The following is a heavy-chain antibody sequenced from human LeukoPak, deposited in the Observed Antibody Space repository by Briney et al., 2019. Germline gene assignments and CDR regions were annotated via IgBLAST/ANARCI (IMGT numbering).Heavy chain of an antibody. V-gene: IGHV3-74*01. CDR2: INGDGDTT. J-gene: IGHJ4*02. CDR1: GFTFSSYA. Sequence: GGSLRLSCAASGFTFSSYAMSWVRQAPGKGLVWVSRINGDGDTTRYADSVKGRFTISRDNAKNTLYLQMNSLTDEDTAVYYCARETVQSLDYWGQGTLLTVSS. D-gene: IGHD6-19*01. CDR3: ARETVQSLDY.